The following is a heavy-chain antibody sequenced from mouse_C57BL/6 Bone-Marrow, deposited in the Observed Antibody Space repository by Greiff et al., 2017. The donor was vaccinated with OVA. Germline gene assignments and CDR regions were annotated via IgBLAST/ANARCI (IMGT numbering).Heavy chain of an antibody. CDR3: ARGRAYDGYYDYFDY. Sequence: VKLQQPGAELVRPGSSMKLSCKASGYTFTSYWMDWVKQRPGQGLEWIGNIYPSDSETHYNQKFKDKATLTVDKSSSTAYMQLSSLTSEDSAVYYCARGRAYDGYYDYFDYWGQGTTLTVSS. CDR1: GYTFTSYW. V-gene: IGHV1-61*01. D-gene: IGHD2-3*01. J-gene: IGHJ2*01. CDR2: IYPSDSET.